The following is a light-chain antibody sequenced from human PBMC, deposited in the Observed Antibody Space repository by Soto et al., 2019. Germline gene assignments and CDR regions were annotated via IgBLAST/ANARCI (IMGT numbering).Light chain of an antibody. J-gene: IGKJ5*01. V-gene: IGKV1-33*01. CDR2: DAS. Sequence: DIQMTQSPSSLSASVGDRVTITCQASQDISNYLNWYQQKPGKAPKLLIYDASNLETGVPSRFSGSGSGTDFTFTISSLQPEDVGIYYCQQCHATPLTFGQGTRLEI. CDR3: QQCHATPLT. CDR1: QDISNY.